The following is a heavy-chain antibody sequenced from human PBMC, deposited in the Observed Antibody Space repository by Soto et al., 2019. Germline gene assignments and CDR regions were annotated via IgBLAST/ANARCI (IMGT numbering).Heavy chain of an antibody. D-gene: IGHD5-18*01. CDR2: IYYSGST. V-gene: IGHV4-39*01. Sequence: PSETLSLTCTVSGGSISSSSYYWGWIRQPPGKGLEWIGSIYYSGSTYYNPSLKSRVTISVDTSKNQFSLKLSSVTAADTAAYYCASPLRSGYSYGYDYYYGMDVWGQGTTVTVS. J-gene: IGHJ6*02. CDR1: GGSISSSSYY. CDR3: ASPLRSGYSYGYDYYYGMDV.